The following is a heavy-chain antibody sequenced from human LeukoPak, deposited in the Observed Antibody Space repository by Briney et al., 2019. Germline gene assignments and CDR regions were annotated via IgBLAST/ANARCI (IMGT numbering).Heavy chain of an antibody. V-gene: IGHV3-7*05. CDR1: GFTFSSFS. D-gene: IGHD3-16*01. CDR2: IRQDGSER. J-gene: IGHJ4*02. CDR3: ARGRGSDY. Sequence: PGGSLRLSCAASGFTFSSFSMSWVRQSPGKGLEWVANIRQDGSERYYVDSVKGRFTISRDKAKNSLYLQMNSLRAEDSAVYYCARGRGSDYWGQGTLVTVSS.